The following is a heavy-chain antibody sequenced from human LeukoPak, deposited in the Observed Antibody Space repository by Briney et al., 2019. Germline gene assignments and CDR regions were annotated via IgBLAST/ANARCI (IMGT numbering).Heavy chain of an antibody. Sequence: KPGGSLRLSCAASGFTFSSFSMNWVRQAPGKGLEWVSSISSGSSYIYYAGSVKGRFTISRDNAKNSLYLQMNSLRAEDTAVYYCARPPFEYGSSSGWFDPWGQGTLVTVSS. D-gene: IGHD6-6*01. J-gene: IGHJ5*02. CDR3: ARPPFEYGSSSGWFDP. CDR1: GFTFSSFS. V-gene: IGHV3-21*01. CDR2: ISSGSSYI.